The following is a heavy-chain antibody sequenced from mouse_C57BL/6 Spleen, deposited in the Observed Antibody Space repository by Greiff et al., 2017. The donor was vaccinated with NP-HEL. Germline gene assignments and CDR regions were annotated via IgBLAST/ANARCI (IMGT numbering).Heavy chain of an antibody. CDR1: GFTFSSYA. Sequence: EVKVVESGEGLVKPGGSLKLSCAASGFTFSSYAMSWVRQTPEKRLEWVAYISSGGDYIYYADTVKGRFTISRDNARNTLYLQMSSLKSEDTAMYYCTRDGQQFITTYYYAMDYWGQGTSVTVSS. D-gene: IGHD1-1*01. J-gene: IGHJ4*01. V-gene: IGHV5-9-1*02. CDR3: TRDGQQFITTYYYAMDY. CDR2: ISSGGDYI.